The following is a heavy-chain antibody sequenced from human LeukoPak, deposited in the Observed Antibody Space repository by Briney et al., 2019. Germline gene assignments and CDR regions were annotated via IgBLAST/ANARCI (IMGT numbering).Heavy chain of an antibody. CDR3: ARAAGTGIRDAFDI. Sequence: SETLSLTCTVSGASISSYFWSWIRQAPGTGLEWIGYIYSGGINYNPSLKSRITISVDTSKNVFSLKLTSVTAADTAIYYCARAAGTGIRDAFDIWGLGTIVTVS. CDR1: GASISSYF. J-gene: IGHJ3*02. D-gene: IGHD6-13*01. V-gene: IGHV4-59*01. CDR2: IYSGGI.